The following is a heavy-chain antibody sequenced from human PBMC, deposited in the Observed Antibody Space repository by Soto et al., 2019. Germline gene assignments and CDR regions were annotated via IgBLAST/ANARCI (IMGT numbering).Heavy chain of an antibody. D-gene: IGHD5-18*01. CDR1: GGSISSGGYY. J-gene: IGHJ4*02. CDR3: ASRDVDTTMVGRDY. V-gene: IGHV4-31*03. Sequence: QVQLQESGPGLVKPSQTLSLTCTVSGGSISSGGYYWYWIRQHSGKGLEWIGFTYYSGTTYYNPSLXSXVSXSVDTSKNQFSLKLRSVTAADTAVYYCASRDVDTTMVGRDYWGQGTLVTVSS. CDR2: TYYSGTT.